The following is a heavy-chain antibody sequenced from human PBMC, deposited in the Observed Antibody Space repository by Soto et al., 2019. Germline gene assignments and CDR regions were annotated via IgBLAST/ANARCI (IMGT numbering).Heavy chain of an antibody. CDR3: ARDGSGPFDY. J-gene: IGHJ4*02. D-gene: IGHD6-19*01. CDR1: GFTVRRND. Sequence: RRLSFAASGFTVRRNDMSWVRQSPGKGLEWIALIHRVENSKYSDSTYYADSVRDRFTISRDNSKNTVDLQMNDLSAEDTAMYYCARDGSGPFDYWGQGSLVTVSS. CDR2: IHRVENSKYSDST. V-gene: IGHV3-66*01.